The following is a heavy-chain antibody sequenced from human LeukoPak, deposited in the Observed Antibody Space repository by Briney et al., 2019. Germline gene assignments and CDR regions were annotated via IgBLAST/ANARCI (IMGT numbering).Heavy chain of an antibody. CDR1: GGSISSYY. CDR3: AREGDGYNDA. Sequence: SETLSLTCTVSGGSISSYYWSWIRQPPGKGLEWIGYIYYSGTTNYNPSLKSRVTISVDTSKNQFSLKLSSVTAADTAVYYCAREGDGYNDAWGQGTLVTVSS. V-gene: IGHV4-59*01. D-gene: IGHD5-24*01. J-gene: IGHJ5*02. CDR2: IYYSGTT.